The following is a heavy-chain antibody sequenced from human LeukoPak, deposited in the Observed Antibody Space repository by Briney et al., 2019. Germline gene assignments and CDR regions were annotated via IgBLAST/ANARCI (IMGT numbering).Heavy chain of an antibody. V-gene: IGHV3-30-3*01. CDR3: AGGGYSGYDANEDYYYYYGMDV. Sequence: PGGSLRLSCAASGFTFSSYAMHWVRQAPGKGLEWVAVISYDGSNKYYADSVKGRFTISRGNSKNTLYLQMNSLRAEDTAVYYCAGGGYSGYDANEDYYYYYGMDVWGQGTTVTVSS. D-gene: IGHD5-12*01. J-gene: IGHJ6*02. CDR1: GFTFSSYA. CDR2: ISYDGSNK.